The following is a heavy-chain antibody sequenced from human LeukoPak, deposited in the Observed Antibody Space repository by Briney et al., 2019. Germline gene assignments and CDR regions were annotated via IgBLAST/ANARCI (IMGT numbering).Heavy chain of an antibody. J-gene: IGHJ4*02. CDR3: ARRQYSSGWYGFDY. D-gene: IGHD6-19*01. CDR1: GGSFSGYY. Sequence: PSETLSLTCAVYGGSFSGYYWSWIRQPPGKGLEWIGEINHSGSTNYNPSLKSRVTISVDTSENQFSLKLSSVTAADTAVYYCARRQYSSGWYGFDYWGQGTLVTVSS. CDR2: INHSGST. V-gene: IGHV4-34*01.